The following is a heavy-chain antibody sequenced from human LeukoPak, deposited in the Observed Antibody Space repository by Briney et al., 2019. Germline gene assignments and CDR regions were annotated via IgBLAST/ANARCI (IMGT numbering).Heavy chain of an antibody. CDR3: ARRAYDSSAYYSFFDY. CDR2: INPSGGST. V-gene: IGHV1-46*01. D-gene: IGHD3-22*01. Sequence: ASVTVSCKASGGTFSSYAISWVRQAPGQGLEWMGIINPSGGSTNYAQKFQGRVTMTRDMSTNTVYMELSSLRSEDTAVYYCARRAYDSSAYYSFFDYWGQGTLATVSS. CDR1: GGTFSSYA. J-gene: IGHJ4*02.